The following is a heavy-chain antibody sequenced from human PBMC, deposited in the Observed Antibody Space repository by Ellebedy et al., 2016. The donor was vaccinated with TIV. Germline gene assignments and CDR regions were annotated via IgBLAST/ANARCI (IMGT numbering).Heavy chain of an antibody. V-gene: IGHV2-5*01. CDR3: AHTLPRDYLQRGYFDY. J-gene: IGHJ4*02. CDR1: GFSIGTSGVA. Sequence: SGPTLVKPTQTLTLTCTFSGFSIGTSGVAVGWIRQPPGKALEWLALIYWNDDKLYNPSLKNRLTGTKDTSKNQVVLTMANMDPVDTATYYCAHTLPRDYLQRGYFDYWGQGTLVTVSS. CDR2: IYWNDDK. D-gene: IGHD3-10*02.